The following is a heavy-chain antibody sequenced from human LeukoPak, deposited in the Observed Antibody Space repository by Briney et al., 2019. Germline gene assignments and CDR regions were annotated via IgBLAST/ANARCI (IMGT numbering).Heavy chain of an antibody. J-gene: IGHJ4*02. CDR2: IYTSGTT. CDR3: ARDFEY. CDR1: GGFISSYY. V-gene: IGHV4-4*07. Sequence: SETLSLTCTVSGGFISSYYWSWIRQPAGKGLEWVGRIYTSGTTNYNPSLKSRLTMSIDTSKNQFSLKLSSVNAADTAVYYCARDFEYWGQGILVTVSS.